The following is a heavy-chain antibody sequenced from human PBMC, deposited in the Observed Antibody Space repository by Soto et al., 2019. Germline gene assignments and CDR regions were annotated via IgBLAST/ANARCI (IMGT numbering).Heavy chain of an antibody. CDR1: GGSFSGYY. CDR3: ARAVRFGELLDYYYYYMDV. V-gene: IGHV4-34*01. J-gene: IGHJ6*03. Sequence: SETLSLTCAVYGGSFSGYYWSWIRQPPGKGLEWIGEINHSGSTNYNPSLKSRVTISVDASKNQFSLKLSSVTAADTAVYYCARAVRFGELLDYYYYYMDVWGKGTTVTVSS. D-gene: IGHD3-10*01. CDR2: INHSGST.